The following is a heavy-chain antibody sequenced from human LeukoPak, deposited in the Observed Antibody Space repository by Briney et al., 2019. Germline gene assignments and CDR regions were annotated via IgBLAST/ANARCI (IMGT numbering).Heavy chain of an antibody. CDR3: ARGVYYYDSSGYPDFDY. CDR2: ISAYNGNT. V-gene: IGHV1-18*04. Sequence: ASVKVSCKSSGYTFTDYYMNWVRQAPGQGLQWMGWISAYNGNTNYAQKLQGRVTMTTDTSTSTAYMELRSLRSDDTAVYYCARGVYYYDSSGYPDFDYWGQGTLVTVSS. D-gene: IGHD3-22*01. J-gene: IGHJ4*02. CDR1: GYTFTDYY.